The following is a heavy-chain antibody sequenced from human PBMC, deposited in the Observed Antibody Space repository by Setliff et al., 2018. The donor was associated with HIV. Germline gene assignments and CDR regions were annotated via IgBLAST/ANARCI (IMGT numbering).Heavy chain of an antibody. CDR3: ARGGGVYCSGGSCYTSVDFQH. D-gene: IGHD2-15*01. J-gene: IGHJ1*01. V-gene: IGHV1-8*02. Sequence: ASVKVSCKASGYTFTSYDINWVRQATGQGLEWMGWMNPDSGNTGYAQKFQGRVTMTRNTSIRTAYMELSSLRSEDTAVYYCARGGGVYCSGGSCYTSVDFQHWGQGTLVTVPQ. CDR2: MNPDSGNT. CDR1: GYTFTSYD.